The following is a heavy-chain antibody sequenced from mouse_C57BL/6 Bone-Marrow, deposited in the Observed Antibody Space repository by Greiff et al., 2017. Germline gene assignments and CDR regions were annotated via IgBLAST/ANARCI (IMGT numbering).Heavy chain of an antibody. V-gene: IGHV14-4*01. CDR1: GFNIKDDY. J-gene: IGHJ3*01. Sequence: DVHLVESGAELVRPGASVKLSCKASGFNIKDDYMHWVKQRPEQGLEWIGWIDPENGDTEYASKFQGKATITADTSSNTAYLQLSSLTSEDTAVYYCTTCSYDYPVAYWGQGTLVTVSA. CDR3: TTCSYDYPVAY. CDR2: IDPENGDT. D-gene: IGHD2-4*01.